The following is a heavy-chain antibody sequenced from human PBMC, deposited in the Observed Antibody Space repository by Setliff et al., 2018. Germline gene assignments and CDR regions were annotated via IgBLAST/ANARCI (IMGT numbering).Heavy chain of an antibody. Sequence: GESLTLSCKASEYSFTTYRIGWVRQMPGKGLEWMGIIYPGDSDTRYSPSFQGQVTISADKSINTAYLQWSSLKASDTAMYYCARRNTAMVYGFDIWGQGTMVTVSS. CDR3: ARRNTAMVYGFDI. CDR1: EYSFTTYR. D-gene: IGHD5-18*01. J-gene: IGHJ3*02. V-gene: IGHV5-51*01. CDR2: IYPGDSDT.